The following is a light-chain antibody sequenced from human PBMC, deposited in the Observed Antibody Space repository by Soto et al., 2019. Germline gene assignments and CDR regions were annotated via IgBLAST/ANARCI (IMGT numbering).Light chain of an antibody. J-gene: IGKJ1*01. V-gene: IGKV1-39*01. CDR1: QNINSH. Sequence: DIQMTQSPSSLSASVGDRVTITCRASQNINSHLHWYQQKPGKAPNLLIYAASSLESGVSSRFSGSRSGTDFTLTIRSLQPEDFATYFCQQTHSTLWTFGQGTKVEIK. CDR2: AAS. CDR3: QQTHSTLWT.